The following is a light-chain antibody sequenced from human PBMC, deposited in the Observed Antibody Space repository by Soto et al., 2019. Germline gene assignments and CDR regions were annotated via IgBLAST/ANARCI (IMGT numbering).Light chain of an antibody. CDR2: DAS. J-gene: IGKJ4*01. CDR1: QSVSSY. V-gene: IGKV3-11*01. CDR3: QQYIRWPLT. Sequence: EIVLTQSPATLSLSPGERATLSCRASQSVSSYLAWYQQKPGQAPRLLIYDASNRATGIPARFSGGGSGTEFTLTISSLQSEDFPVYSCQQYIRWPLTFGGGTKVDIK.